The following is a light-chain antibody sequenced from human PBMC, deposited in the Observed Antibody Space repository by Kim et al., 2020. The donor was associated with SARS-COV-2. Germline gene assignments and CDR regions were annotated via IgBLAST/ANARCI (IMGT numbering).Light chain of an antibody. J-gene: IGLJ2*01. CDR3: QVWDSSTVI. V-gene: IGLV3-1*01. CDR2: QET. CDR1: RLGDKN. Sequence: VSPGQTASITCSGDRLGDKNTCWYQQKPGQSPVQVIYQETNRPSGIPERFSGSSSGNTATLTISGTQSVDEADYFCQVWDSSTVIFGGGTKLTVL.